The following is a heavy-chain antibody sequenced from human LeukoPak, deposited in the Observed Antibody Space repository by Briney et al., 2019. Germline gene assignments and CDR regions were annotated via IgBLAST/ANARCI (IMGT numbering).Heavy chain of an antibody. D-gene: IGHD2-2*01. CDR2: ISYDGSNK. CDR1: GFTFSSYA. J-gene: IGHJ4*02. V-gene: IGHV3-30-3*01. CDR3: ARSRVVVVPAAIDY. Sequence: PGRSLRLSRAASGFTFSSYAMHWVRQAPGKGLEWVAVISYDGSNKYYADSVKGRFTISRDNSKNTLYLQMNSLRAEDTAVYYCARSRVVVVPAAIDYWGQGTLVTVSS.